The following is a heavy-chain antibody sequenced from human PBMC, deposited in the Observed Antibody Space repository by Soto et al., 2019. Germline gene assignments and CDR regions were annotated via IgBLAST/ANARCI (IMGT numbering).Heavy chain of an antibody. CDR3: AKDWVTVVVVVAATPRFDY. J-gene: IGHJ4*02. D-gene: IGHD2-15*01. V-gene: IGHV3-23*01. CDR1: GFTFSSYA. CDR2: ISGSGGST. Sequence: EVQLLESGGGLVQPGGSLRLSCAASGFTFSSYAMSWVRQAPGKGLEWVSAISGSGGSTYYADSVKGRFTISRDNSKNTLYLQMNSLRADDTAVYYCAKDWVTVVVVVAATPRFDYWGQGTLVTVSS.